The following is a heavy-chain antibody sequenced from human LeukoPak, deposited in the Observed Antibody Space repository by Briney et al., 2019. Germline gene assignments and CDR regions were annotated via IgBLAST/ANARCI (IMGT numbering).Heavy chain of an antibody. V-gene: IGHV3-21*03. D-gene: IGHD3-22*01. CDR3: TTDRIAYYDSSGYRPSSDAFDI. J-gene: IGHJ3*02. CDR2: ISSSSSYI. Sequence: GGSLRLSCAASGFTFSSYSMNWVRQAPGKGLEWVSSISSSSSYIYYADSVKGRFTISRDNAKNSLYLQMNSLKTEDTAVYYCTTDRIAYYDSSGYRPSSDAFDIWGQGTMVTVSS. CDR1: GFTFSSYS.